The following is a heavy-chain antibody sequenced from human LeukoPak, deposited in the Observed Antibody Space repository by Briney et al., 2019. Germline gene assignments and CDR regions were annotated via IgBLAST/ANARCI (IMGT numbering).Heavy chain of an antibody. V-gene: IGHV3-48*03. D-gene: IGHD4-17*01. J-gene: IGHJ4*02. CDR1: GFTFSSYE. Sequence: GGSLRLSCAASGFTFSSYEMNWVRQAPGKGLEWVSYISSSGSTIYYADSVKGRFTISRDNAKNSLYLQMNSLRAEDTAVYYCARDRYGDYAETFDHWGQGTLVTVSS. CDR3: ARDRYGDYAETFDH. CDR2: ISSSGSTI.